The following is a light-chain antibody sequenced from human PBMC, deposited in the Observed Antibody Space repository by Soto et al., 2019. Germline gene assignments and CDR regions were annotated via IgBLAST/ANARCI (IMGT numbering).Light chain of an antibody. CDR2: ANT. V-gene: IGLV1-40*01. CDR1: GSNIGADYD. CDR3: QSYDSSLSLVV. J-gene: IGLJ2*01. Sequence: QSVLTQPPSLSGAPGQRVTISCTGSGSNIGADYDVHWYQQVPGTAPKLLIYANTHRPSGVPDRFSGSKSATSASLAITGLQAEDEADYYCQSYDSSLSLVVFGGGTKPTVL.